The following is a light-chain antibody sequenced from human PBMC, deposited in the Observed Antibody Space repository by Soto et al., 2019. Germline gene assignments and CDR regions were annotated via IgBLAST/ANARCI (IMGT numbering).Light chain of an antibody. CDR1: QSIALS. CDR3: QQSFRSPIT. J-gene: IGKJ5*01. CDR2: VAF. Sequence: DIPMTQSPSSLSASVGDTVTMTCRASQSIALSVNWYQQKPGKAPKLLIYVAFTLESGVPSRFSGSGSGTEFTLTIRSLQPEDFATYYCQQSFRSPITFGQGTRLE. V-gene: IGKV1-39*01.